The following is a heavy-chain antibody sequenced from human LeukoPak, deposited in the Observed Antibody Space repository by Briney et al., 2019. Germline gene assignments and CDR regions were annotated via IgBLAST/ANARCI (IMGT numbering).Heavy chain of an antibody. Sequence: ASVKVSCKTSGYPFTTWEFNGVRQAAGKGLEWMGWVHPNGGNTAYAQKFQGRVTMTRGTSISTAYMELSGLTSDDTAVYFCARGPRNDPWGQGTLVTVSS. CDR3: ARGPRNDP. CDR2: VHPNGGNT. CDR1: GYPFTTWE. J-gene: IGHJ5*02. D-gene: IGHD1-14*01. V-gene: IGHV1-8*01.